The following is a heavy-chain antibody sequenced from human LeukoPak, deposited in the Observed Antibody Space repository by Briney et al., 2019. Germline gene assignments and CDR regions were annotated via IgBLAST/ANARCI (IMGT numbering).Heavy chain of an antibody. Sequence: SETLSLTCAVYGGSFSGYYWSWIRQPPGKGLEWIGEINHSGSTNYNPSLKSRVTISVDTSKNQFSLKLSSMTAADTAVYYCAREREANWFDPWGQGTLVTVSS. D-gene: IGHD5-24*01. CDR3: AREREANWFDP. V-gene: IGHV4-34*01. J-gene: IGHJ5*02. CDR1: GGSFSGYY. CDR2: INHSGST.